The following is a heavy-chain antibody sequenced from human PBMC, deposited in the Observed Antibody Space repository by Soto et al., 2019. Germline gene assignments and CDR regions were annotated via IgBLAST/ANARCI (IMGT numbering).Heavy chain of an antibody. CDR2: VSTSGRST. D-gene: IGHD2-15*01. Sequence: PGGSLRLSCSASGFIFSETTIDWVRQVPGKGLEAISAVSTSGRSTYYADSVEDRFTISRDNSKNTLFLQMGSLRPEDTAIYYCVKQAHGLDGVAFDYWGQGTQVTVSS. CDR3: VKQAHGLDGVAFDY. V-gene: IGHV3-64D*06. CDR1: GFIFSETT. J-gene: IGHJ4*02.